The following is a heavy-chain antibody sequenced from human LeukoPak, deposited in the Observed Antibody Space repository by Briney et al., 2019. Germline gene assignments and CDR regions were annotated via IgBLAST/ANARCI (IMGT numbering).Heavy chain of an antibody. J-gene: IGHJ5*02. CDR1: GGSISSYY. CDR2: IYYSGST. Sequence: SETLSLTCTVSGGSISSYYWSWIRQPPGKGLEWIGYIYYSGSTNYNPSLKSRVTISVDTSKNQFSLKLSSVTAADTAVYYCAREGYSSSWYTNWFDPWGQGTLVTVSS. D-gene: IGHD6-13*01. CDR3: AREGYSSSWYTNWFDP. V-gene: IGHV4-59*12.